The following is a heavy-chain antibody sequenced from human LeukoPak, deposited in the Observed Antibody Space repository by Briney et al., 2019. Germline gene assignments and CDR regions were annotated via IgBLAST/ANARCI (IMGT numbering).Heavy chain of an antibody. CDR2: IWYDGSNK. CDR3: ARGFNRGFDP. V-gene: IGHV3-33*01. Sequence: GGSLRLSCAASGFAFSTYGMHWARQAPGKGLEWVAVIWYDGSNKYYADSVKGRFTFSRDNSKNMLHLQMNSLRAEDTAVYYCARGFNRGFDPWGQGTLVIVSS. J-gene: IGHJ5*02. D-gene: IGHD3-10*01. CDR1: GFAFSTYG.